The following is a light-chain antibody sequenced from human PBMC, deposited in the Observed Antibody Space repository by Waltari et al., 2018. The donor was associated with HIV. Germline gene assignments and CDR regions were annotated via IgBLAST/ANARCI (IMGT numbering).Light chain of an antibody. CDR1: TSNIRNTY. J-gene: IGLJ1*01. V-gene: IGLV1-51*01. CDR2: DNS. Sequence: QSVLTQPPSVSAAPGKKVTISCPGSTSNIRNTYVSWYPRLPGTAPKLLIYDNSERPSGIPDRFSGSKSGTSATLGITGLQTGDEADYYCGTWDSSLSAVVFGTGTKVTVL. CDR3: GTWDSSLSAVV.